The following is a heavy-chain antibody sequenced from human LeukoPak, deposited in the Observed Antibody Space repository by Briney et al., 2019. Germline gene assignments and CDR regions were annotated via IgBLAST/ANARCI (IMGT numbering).Heavy chain of an antibody. Sequence: GASVTVCCTVSRYTFTELSMHWVRQAPGKGLEWMGGFDPEDGEAIYAQKFQGRVTMTEDTSTDTAYMELSSLRSDDTAVYYCARTCDILTGYPTFDYWGQGTLVTVSS. CDR2: FDPEDGEA. J-gene: IGHJ4*02. CDR1: RYTFTELS. V-gene: IGHV1-24*01. CDR3: ARTCDILTGYPTFDY. D-gene: IGHD3-9*01.